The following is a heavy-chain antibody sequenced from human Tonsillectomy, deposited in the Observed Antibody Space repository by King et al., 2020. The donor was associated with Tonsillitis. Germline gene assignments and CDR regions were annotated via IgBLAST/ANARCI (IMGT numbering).Heavy chain of an antibody. CDR2: ISAYNGNT. Sequence: QLVQSGAEVKKPGASVKVFCKASGYTFTSYGISWVRQAPGQGLEWMGWISAYNGNTNYAQKLQGRVTMTTDTSTSTAYMELRSLRSDDTAVYYCARDRVPAPYYYYYSGMDVWGQGTTVTVSS. D-gene: IGHD2-2*01. V-gene: IGHV1-18*01. CDR3: ARDRVPAPYYYYYSGMDV. CDR1: GYTFTSYG. J-gene: IGHJ6*02.